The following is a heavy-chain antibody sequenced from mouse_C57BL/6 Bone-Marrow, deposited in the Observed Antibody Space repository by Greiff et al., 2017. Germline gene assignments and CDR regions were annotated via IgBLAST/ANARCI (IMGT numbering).Heavy chain of an antibody. CDR1: GYTFTSYW. J-gene: IGHJ1*03. Sequence: QVQLQQPGAELVKPGASVTLSCKASGYTFTSYWMHWVKQRPGQGLEWIGMIHPNSGSTNYNEKFKSKATLTVDKSSSTAYMQLSRLTSEDSAVYYCATNSYYYGSRGYFYVWGTGTTVTVSA. CDR2: IHPNSGST. CDR3: ATNSYYYGSRGYFYV. D-gene: IGHD1-1*01. V-gene: IGHV1-64*01.